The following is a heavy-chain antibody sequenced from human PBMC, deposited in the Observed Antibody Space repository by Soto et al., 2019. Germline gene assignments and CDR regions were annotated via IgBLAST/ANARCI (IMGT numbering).Heavy chain of an antibody. Sequence: PETLPLTYTVSGGSLTAYSWNWIRQPVGKGLEWIGRIDTSGKTNYIPSLKSRLTMSIDRFKNQFSLNLKFVTAADTAVYFCATAESRASPFWG. J-gene: IGHJ3*01. CDR3: ATAESRASPF. CDR2: IDTSGKT. V-gene: IGHV4-4*07. CDR1: GGSLTAYS.